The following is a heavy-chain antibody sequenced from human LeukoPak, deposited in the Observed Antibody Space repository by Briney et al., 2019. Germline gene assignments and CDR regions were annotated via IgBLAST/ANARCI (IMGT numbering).Heavy chain of an antibody. CDR3: ARLKDGAGSDY. CDR1: GFTFSTYA. J-gene: IGHJ4*02. D-gene: IGHD6-13*01. Sequence: PGGSLRLSCAVSGFTFSTYAMHWVRQAPGKGLEYVSSISGDGSGTYYGNSVRGRFTISRDNSRNTLYLQMDSLRAEDMAVYYCARLKDGAGSDYWGQGTLVTVSS. V-gene: IGHV3-64*01. CDR2: ISGDGSGT.